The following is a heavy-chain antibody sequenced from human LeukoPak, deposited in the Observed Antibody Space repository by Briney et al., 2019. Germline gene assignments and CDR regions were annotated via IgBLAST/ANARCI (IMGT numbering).Heavy chain of an antibody. V-gene: IGHV3-7*01. D-gene: IGHD3-22*01. CDR3: ARVYDSSGYYVAFDY. CDR1: GFTFSSYW. CDR2: IKQDGSEK. J-gene: IGHJ4*02. Sequence: PGGSLRLSCAASGFTFSSYWMSWVRQAPGKGLEWVANIKQDGSEKYYVDSVKGRFTISRDNAKNSLYLQMNSLRAEDTAVYYCARVYDSSGYYVAFDYWGQGTLVTVSS.